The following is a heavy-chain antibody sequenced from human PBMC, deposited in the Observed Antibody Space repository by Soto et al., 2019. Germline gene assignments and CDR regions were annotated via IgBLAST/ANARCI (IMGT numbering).Heavy chain of an antibody. J-gene: IGHJ3*02. CDR3: AKTLDGDSDDAFDI. CDR2: ISYDGSNK. Sequence: QVQLVESGGGVVQPGRSLRLSCAASGFTFSSYGMHWVRQAPGKGLEWVAVISYDGSNKYYADSVKGRFTISRDNSKNTLYLQMKSLRAEDTAVYYCAKTLDGDSDDAFDIWGQGTMVTVSS. CDR1: GFTFSSYG. V-gene: IGHV3-30*18. D-gene: IGHD4-17*01.